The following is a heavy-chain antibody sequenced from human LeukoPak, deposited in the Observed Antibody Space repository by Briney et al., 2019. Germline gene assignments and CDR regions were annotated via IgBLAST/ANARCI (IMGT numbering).Heavy chain of an antibody. V-gene: IGHV5-51*01. J-gene: IGHJ4*02. Sequence: GESLKISCKGSGYSFTSYWIGWVRQMPGKGLEWMGIIYPGDSDTRYSPSSQGQVTISADKSISTAYLQWSSLKASDTAMYYCARQRYCSSTSCLSAYYFDYWGQGTLVTVSS. CDR2: IYPGDSDT. D-gene: IGHD2-2*01. CDR3: ARQRYCSSTSCLSAYYFDY. CDR1: GYSFTSYW.